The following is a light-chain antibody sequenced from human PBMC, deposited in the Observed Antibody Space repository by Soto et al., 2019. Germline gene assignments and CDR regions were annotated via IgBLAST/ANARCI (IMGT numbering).Light chain of an antibody. Sequence: QSVMTRPPSVSAAPGQRVTISYSGSSSNIGGNSVSWYQQLPGTAPKLLIYDDDKRPSGIPDRFSGSKSGTSATLGITGFQTGDEADYYCGSWDSSLSAYVFGTGTKLTVL. CDR2: DDD. J-gene: IGLJ1*01. CDR3: GSWDSSLSAYV. V-gene: IGLV1-51*01. CDR1: SSNIGGNS.